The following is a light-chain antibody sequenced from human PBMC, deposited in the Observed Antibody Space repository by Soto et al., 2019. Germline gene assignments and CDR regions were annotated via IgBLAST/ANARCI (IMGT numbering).Light chain of an antibody. V-gene: IGKV1-33*01. CDR1: QDITKY. Sequence: DIQMTQSPSSLSASVGDRVTITCQASQDITKYLNWYRHKPGKAPELLIYDASNLEIGVPSRFSGSGSGTHFTLSITSLQPEDFATYYCQQYHNVPLTFGGGTKVEIK. CDR2: DAS. J-gene: IGKJ4*01. CDR3: QQYHNVPLT.